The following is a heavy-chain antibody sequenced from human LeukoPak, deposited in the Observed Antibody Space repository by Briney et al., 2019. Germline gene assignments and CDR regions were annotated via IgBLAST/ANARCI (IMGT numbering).Heavy chain of an antibody. CDR1: GGSISSSSYY. CDR3: ARESYYDSSGYSHDAFDI. D-gene: IGHD3-22*01. J-gene: IGHJ3*02. V-gene: IGHV4-39*07. CDR2: IYYSGNT. Sequence: NSSETLSLTCTVSGGSISSSSYYWGWIRQPPGKGLEWIGSIYYSGNTYYKSSLKSRVTIAVDTSKNQFSLKLNSVTAADTAVYYCARESYYDSSGYSHDAFDIWGQGTMVTVSS.